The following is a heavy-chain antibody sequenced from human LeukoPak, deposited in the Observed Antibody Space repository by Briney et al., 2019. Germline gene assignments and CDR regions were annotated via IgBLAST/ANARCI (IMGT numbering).Heavy chain of an antibody. D-gene: IGHD6-19*01. Sequence: ASETLSLTCTVSGGSISSYYWSWIRQPPGKGLEWIGYIYYSGSTNYNPSLKSRVTISVDTSKNQFSLKLSSVTAADTAVYYCARDWSFGAVAAQAGAFDIWGQGTMVTVSS. J-gene: IGHJ3*02. CDR2: IYYSGST. CDR3: ARDWSFGAVAAQAGAFDI. V-gene: IGHV4-59*01. CDR1: GGSISSYY.